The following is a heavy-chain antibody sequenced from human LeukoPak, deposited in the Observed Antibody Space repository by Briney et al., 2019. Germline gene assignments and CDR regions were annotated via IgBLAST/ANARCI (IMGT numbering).Heavy chain of an antibody. CDR1: GYTFTSYD. J-gene: IGHJ5*02. D-gene: IGHD6-19*01. CDR3: ARVRYSSGWYRGPNWFDP. CDR2: MNPNSGNT. Sequence: ASVKVSCKASGYTFTSYDINWVRQATGQGLEWMGWMNPNSGNTGYAQEFQGRVTMTRNTSISTAYMELSSLRSEDTAVYYCARVRYSSGWYRGPNWFDPWGQGTLVTVSS. V-gene: IGHV1-8*01.